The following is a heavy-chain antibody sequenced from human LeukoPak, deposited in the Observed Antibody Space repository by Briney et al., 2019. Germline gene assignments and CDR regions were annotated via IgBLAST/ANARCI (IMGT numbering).Heavy chain of an antibody. J-gene: IGHJ4*02. CDR3: ARASRDGYNQNFDY. CDR2: INPGGSET. D-gene: IGHD5-24*01. V-gene: IGHV5-51*03. CDR1: GYSFICYL. Sequence: GESLKFSCNGLGYSFICYLNAWGRESRGKGLEWMGIINPGGSETCYDPSFQGLFTTSAASSTRPAYLQWSSLRASDTAMYYCARASRDGYNQNFDYWGQGTLVTVSS.